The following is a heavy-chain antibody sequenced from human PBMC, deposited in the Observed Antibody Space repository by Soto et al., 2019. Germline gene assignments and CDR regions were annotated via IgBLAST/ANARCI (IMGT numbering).Heavy chain of an antibody. J-gene: IGHJ3*02. Sequence: GASVKVSCKASGYTFTSYYMHWVRRAPGQGLEWMGIINPSGGSTSYAQKFQGRVTMTRDTSTSTVYMELSSLRSEDTAVYYCAREYCSGGSCYSDAFDIWGQGTMVTVSS. V-gene: IGHV1-46*03. D-gene: IGHD2-15*01. CDR1: GYTFTSYY. CDR2: INPSGGST. CDR3: AREYCSGGSCYSDAFDI.